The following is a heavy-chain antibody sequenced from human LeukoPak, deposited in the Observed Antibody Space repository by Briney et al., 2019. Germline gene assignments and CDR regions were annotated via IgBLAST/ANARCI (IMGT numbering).Heavy chain of an antibody. J-gene: IGHJ4*02. CDR2: ISYDGSKE. Sequence: GGSLRLSCAASGFTFSDHAMHWVRQAPGKGLNWVAVISYDGSKEYYADSVKGRFTISRDNSKNTLYLQMNSLRVEDTAVYYCAKGDILTGYEIDYWGQGILVTVSS. CDR3: AKGDILTGYEIDY. V-gene: IGHV3-30*18. CDR1: GFTFSDHA. D-gene: IGHD3-9*01.